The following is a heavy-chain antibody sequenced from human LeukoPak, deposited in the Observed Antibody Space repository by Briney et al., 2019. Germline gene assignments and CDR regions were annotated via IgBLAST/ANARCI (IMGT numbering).Heavy chain of an antibody. CDR3: ARDPITPIAARIAEYFQP. Sequence: GGSVRLSCAPWGFTLSIYSMNWVRQAPGKGVEGVSSISSRSSYIYHTVSVKGRFTISRDNAETSLYLQMNSLRAEDTAVYYCARDPITPIAARIAEYFQPWGPGKLVTVSS. CDR1: GFTLSIYS. V-gene: IGHV3-21*01. CDR2: ISSRSSYI. D-gene: IGHD6-6*01. J-gene: IGHJ1*01.